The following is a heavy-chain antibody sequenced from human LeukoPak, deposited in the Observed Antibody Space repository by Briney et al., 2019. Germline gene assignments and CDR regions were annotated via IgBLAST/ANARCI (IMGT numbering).Heavy chain of an antibody. J-gene: IGHJ5*02. V-gene: IGHV4-30-2*01. CDR1: GASISSGGYS. D-gene: IGHD3-16*01. CDR2: IYHTGST. Sequence: SETLSLTCAVSGASISSGGYSWSWIRQPPGKGLEWIGCIYHTGSTHYNPSLKSRVTMSVDTSKNQFSLNLNSVTAADTAVYYCARDMWGSSTWGQGTLVTVSS. CDR3: ARDMWGSST.